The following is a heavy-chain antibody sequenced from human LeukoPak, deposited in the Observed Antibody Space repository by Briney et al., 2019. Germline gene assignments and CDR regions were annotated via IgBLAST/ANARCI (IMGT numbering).Heavy chain of an antibody. CDR2: INPNSGGT. V-gene: IGHV1-2*02. Sequence: GASVKVSCKASGYTFTGYYMHWVRQAPGQGLEWMGWINPNSGGTNYAQKFQGRVTMTRDTSISTAYMELSRLRSDDTAVYYCVTRYSVAGTDFDYWGQGTLVTVSS. CDR1: GYTFTGYY. D-gene: IGHD6-19*01. CDR3: VTRYSVAGTDFDY. J-gene: IGHJ4*02.